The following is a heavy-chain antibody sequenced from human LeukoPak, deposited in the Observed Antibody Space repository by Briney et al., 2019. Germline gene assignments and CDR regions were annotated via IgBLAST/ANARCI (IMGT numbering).Heavy chain of an antibody. V-gene: IGHV4-61*08. CDR1: GGSISSGGYY. D-gene: IGHD4-17*01. Sequence: SETLSLTCTVSGGSISSGGYYWSWIRQHPGKGLEWIGYIYYSGSTNYNPSLKSRVTISVDTSTSTVYMELSSLRSEDTAVYYCARDHGYGDSNWFDPWGQGTLVTVSS. CDR3: ARDHGYGDSNWFDP. J-gene: IGHJ5*02. CDR2: IYYSGST.